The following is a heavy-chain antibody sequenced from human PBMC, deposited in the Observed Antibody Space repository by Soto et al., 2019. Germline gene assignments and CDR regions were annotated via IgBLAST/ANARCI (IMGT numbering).Heavy chain of an antibody. CDR1: GFTFSSYG. CDR2: IWYDGSNK. J-gene: IGHJ5*02. Sequence: QVQLVESGGGVVQPGRSLRLSCAASGFTFSSYGMHWVRQAPGKGLEWVAVIWYDGSNKYYADSVKGRFTISRDNSKNTLYLQMNSLRAEDTAVYYCARALTAAGTNNWFDPWGQGTLVTVSS. V-gene: IGHV3-33*01. D-gene: IGHD6-13*01. CDR3: ARALTAAGTNNWFDP.